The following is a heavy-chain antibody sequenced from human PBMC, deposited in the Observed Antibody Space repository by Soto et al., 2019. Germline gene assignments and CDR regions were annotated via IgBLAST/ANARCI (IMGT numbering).Heavy chain of an antibody. CDR1: GFTFSSYA. Sequence: EVQLLESGGGLVQPWGSLRLSCAASGFTFSSYAMNWVRQAPGKGLEWVSSISGTSGRTYYADSVEGRFTISRDNSKNTLYLQIDSLRAEDTAVYYCAKDEGSGWYYFDYWGQGTLVSVSS. J-gene: IGHJ4*02. CDR2: ISGTSGRT. CDR3: AKDEGSGWYYFDY. D-gene: IGHD6-19*01. V-gene: IGHV3-23*01.